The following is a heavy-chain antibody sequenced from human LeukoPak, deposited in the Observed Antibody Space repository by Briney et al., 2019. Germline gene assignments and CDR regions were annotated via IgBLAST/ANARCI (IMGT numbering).Heavy chain of an antibody. CDR2: IWYDGSNK. D-gene: IGHD1-26*01. J-gene: IGHJ5*02. V-gene: IGHV3-33*01. CDR1: GFTFSSYG. Sequence: GRSLRLSCAASGFTFSSYGMHWVRQAPGKGLEWVAVIWYDGSNKYYADSVKGRFTISRDNSKNTLYLQMNSLRAEDTAVYYRARSRPAWVLWFDPWGQGTLVTVSS. CDR3: ARSRPAWVLWFDP.